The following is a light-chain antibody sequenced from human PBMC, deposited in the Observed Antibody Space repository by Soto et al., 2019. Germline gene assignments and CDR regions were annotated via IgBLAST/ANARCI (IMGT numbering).Light chain of an antibody. CDR1: QGISRY. CDR3: QHDDSYPDT. Sequence: IHMTHSQASVSASVAGRVRTSGQASQGISRYLGWYQQKPGKAPKLLIYDASTLKSGVPSRFSGSGFGTDFTLTISSLQPEDSATYYCQHDDSYPDTFGQGTRLEIK. CDR2: DAS. V-gene: IGKV1D-12*01. J-gene: IGKJ5*01.